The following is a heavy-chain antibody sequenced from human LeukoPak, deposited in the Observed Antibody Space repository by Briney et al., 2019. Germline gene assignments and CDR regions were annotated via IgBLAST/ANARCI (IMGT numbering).Heavy chain of an antibody. J-gene: IGHJ4*02. CDR2: INPNSGGT. Sequence: ASVKVSCKASGYTFTGYYMHWVRQAPGQGLEWMGWINPNSGGTNYAQKFQGRVTMTRNTSISTAYMELSSLRSEDTAVYYCARVGYYYDGTDYWGQGTLVTVSS. V-gene: IGHV1-2*02. D-gene: IGHD3-22*01. CDR3: ARVGYYYDGTDY. CDR1: GYTFTGYY.